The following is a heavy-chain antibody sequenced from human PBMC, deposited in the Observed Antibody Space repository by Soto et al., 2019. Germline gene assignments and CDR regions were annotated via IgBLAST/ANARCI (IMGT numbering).Heavy chain of an antibody. V-gene: IGHV1-69*13. CDR3: ARGPQNSSSSNYSDY. CDR2: IIPIFGTA. D-gene: IGHD6-13*01. Sequence: GTSVEVTCKASGGTFSSYASCWVRQAPGQGLEWMGGIIPIFGTANYAQKFQGRVTITADESTSTAYMELSSLRSEDTAVYYCARGPQNSSSSNYSDYWGQGTLVTVSS. CDR1: GGTFSSYA. J-gene: IGHJ4*02.